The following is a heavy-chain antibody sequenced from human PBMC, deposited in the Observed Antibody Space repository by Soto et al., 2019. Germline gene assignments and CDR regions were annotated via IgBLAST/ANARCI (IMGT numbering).Heavy chain of an antibody. CDR1: GDSVSSNSAA. CDR2: TYYRSKWYN. J-gene: IGHJ5*02. D-gene: IGHD1-1*01. V-gene: IGHV6-1*01. CDR3: PTPNLGRARSILEPFDT. Sequence: SQTLSLTCAISGDSVSSNSAAWNWIRQSPSRGLEWLGRTYYRSKWYNDYAISVRSRITINPDTSKNQFSLQLNSVIPEDTAVYSCPTPNLGRARSILEPFDTWGQGTLVTVSS.